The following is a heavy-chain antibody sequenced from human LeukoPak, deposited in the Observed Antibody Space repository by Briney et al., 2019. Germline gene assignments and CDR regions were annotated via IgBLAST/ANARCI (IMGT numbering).Heavy chain of an antibody. D-gene: IGHD4-17*01. CDR2: ISTDGSTT. CDR1: GFTFNNYW. Sequence: GGSLRLSCAASGFTFNNYWIHWVRQTPGKGLVWISAISTDGSTTRYADSVKGRITISRDNAKNTVYLQMNNLRGEDKAVYYCTRDRTTVTLFDYWGQGTLVTVSS. CDR3: TRDRTTVTLFDY. V-gene: IGHV3-74*01. J-gene: IGHJ4*02.